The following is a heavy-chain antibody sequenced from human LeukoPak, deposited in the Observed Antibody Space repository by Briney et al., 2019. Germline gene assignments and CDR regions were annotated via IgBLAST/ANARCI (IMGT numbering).Heavy chain of an antibody. V-gene: IGHV4-59*01. CDR3: ARVPRSYYYYYYMDV. CDR1: GGSISGYH. Sequence: PSETLSLTCTVSGGSISGYHWSWIRQPPGKGLEWLGYIYYSGSSNYNPSLKSRVTMSADTSKNQFSLKLSSVTAADTAVYYCARVPRSYYYYYYMDVWGKGTTVTVSS. CDR2: IYYSGSS. J-gene: IGHJ6*03.